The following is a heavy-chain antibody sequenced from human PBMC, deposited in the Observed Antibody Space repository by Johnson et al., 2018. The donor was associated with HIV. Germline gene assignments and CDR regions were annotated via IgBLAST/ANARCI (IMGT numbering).Heavy chain of an antibody. CDR3: ARDRLWFGESDAFDI. D-gene: IGHD3-10*01. Sequence: VQLVESGGGLVKPGGSLRLSCAASGFTFSDYYMSWIRQAPGKGLEWVSYLSSSCSTIYYAYSVKGRFTISRDNAKNSLYLQMNSLRAEDTAVYYCARDRLWFGESDAFDIWGQGTMVTVSS. CDR2: LSSSCSTI. J-gene: IGHJ3*02. V-gene: IGHV3-11*04. CDR1: GFTFSDYY.